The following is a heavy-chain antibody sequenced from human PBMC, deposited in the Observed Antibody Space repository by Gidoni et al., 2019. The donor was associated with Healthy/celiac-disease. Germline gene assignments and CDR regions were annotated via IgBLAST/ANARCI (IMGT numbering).Heavy chain of an antibody. J-gene: IGHJ4*02. CDR2: IFSNDEK. Sequence: QVTLKESGPVLVKPTETLTLTCTVSGFSLSNARMGVSWSRQPPGKALEWLAHIFSNDEKSYSTSLKSRLTISKDTSKSQVVLTMTNMDPVDTATYYCARIEAKDYYDSSGWYFDYWGQGTLVTVSS. CDR3: ARIEAKDYYDSSGWYFDY. V-gene: IGHV2-26*01. D-gene: IGHD3-22*01. CDR1: GFSLSNARMG.